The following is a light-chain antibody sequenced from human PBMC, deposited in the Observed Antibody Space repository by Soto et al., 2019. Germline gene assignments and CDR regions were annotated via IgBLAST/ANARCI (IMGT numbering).Light chain of an antibody. Sequence: EIVLTQSPGTLSLSPGERATLSCRASQSVSRNYLAWYQHKPGQAPTLLIYGASRRTPGIPDRFSGSGSGTDFTLTISGLEPEEFVVYYCQQYGDSTRTFGQGTKAEIK. CDR1: QSVSRNY. CDR2: GAS. CDR3: QQYGDSTRT. J-gene: IGKJ1*01. V-gene: IGKV3-20*01.